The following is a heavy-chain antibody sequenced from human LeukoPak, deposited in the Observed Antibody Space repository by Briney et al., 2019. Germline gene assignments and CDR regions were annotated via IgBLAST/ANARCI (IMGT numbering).Heavy chain of an antibody. D-gene: IGHD6-19*01. CDR3: AREGGSGWYGHFDH. Sequence: QSGGSLRLSCAASGFTFSSYAMSWVRQAPGKGLEWVSAISGSGGSTYYADSVKGRFTISRDNSKNTLYLQMNTLETEDTATYYCAREGGSGWYGHFDHWGQGTLVTVSS. CDR1: GFTFSSYA. CDR2: ISGSGGST. J-gene: IGHJ4*02. V-gene: IGHV3-23*01.